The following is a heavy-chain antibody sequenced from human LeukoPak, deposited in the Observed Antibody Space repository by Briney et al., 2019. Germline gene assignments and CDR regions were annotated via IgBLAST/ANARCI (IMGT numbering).Heavy chain of an antibody. D-gene: IGHD7-27*01. Sequence: GGSLRLSCAASGFTFSSYAMSWVRQAPGKGLEWVSAISGSGGSTYCADSVKGRFTISRDNSKNTLYLQMNSLRAEDTAVYYCAKTNWGSDYFDYWGQGTLVTVSS. CDR1: GFTFSSYA. CDR2: ISGSGGST. J-gene: IGHJ4*02. V-gene: IGHV3-23*01. CDR3: AKTNWGSDYFDY.